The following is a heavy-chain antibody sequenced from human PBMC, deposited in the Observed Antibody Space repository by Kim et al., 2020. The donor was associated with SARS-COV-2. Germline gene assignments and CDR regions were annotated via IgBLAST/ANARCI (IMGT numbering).Heavy chain of an antibody. V-gene: IGHV1-3*01. CDR3: ARGLWFGEFSEY. Sequence: ASVKVSCKASGYTFTSYAMHWVRQAPGQRLEWMGWINAGNGNTKYSQKFQGRVTITRDTSASTAYMELSSLRSEDTAVYYCARGLWFGEFSEYWGQGTLVTVYS. J-gene: IGHJ4*02. CDR1: GYTFTSYA. CDR2: INAGNGNT. D-gene: IGHD3-10*01.